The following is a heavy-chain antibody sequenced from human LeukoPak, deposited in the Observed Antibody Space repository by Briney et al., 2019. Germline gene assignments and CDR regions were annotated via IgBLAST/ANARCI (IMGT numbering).Heavy chain of an antibody. CDR3: ARTYYYDSSGPYQYWYFDL. D-gene: IGHD3-22*01. CDR1: GGSISSYY. CDR2: IYYSGST. J-gene: IGHJ2*01. Sequence: SETLSLTCTVSGGSISSYYWSWLPQPPGKGLEWIGYIYYSGSTNYNPSLKSRVTISVDTSKNQFSLKLSSVTAADTAVYYCARTYYYDSSGPYQYWYFDLWGRGTLVTVSS. V-gene: IGHV4-59*01.